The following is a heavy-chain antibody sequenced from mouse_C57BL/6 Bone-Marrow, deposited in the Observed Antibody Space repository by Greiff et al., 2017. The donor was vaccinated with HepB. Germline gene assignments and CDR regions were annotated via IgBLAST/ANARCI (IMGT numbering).Heavy chain of an antibody. Sequence: DVKLVESGGGLVQPGGSLKLSCAASGFTFSDYYMYWVRQTPEKRLEWVAYISNGGGSTYYPDTVKGRFTISRDNAKNTLYLQMSRLKSEDTAMYYCARPYYGSSYYYAMDYWGQGTSVTVSS. D-gene: IGHD1-1*01. J-gene: IGHJ4*01. CDR3: ARPYYGSSYYYAMDY. CDR1: GFTFSDYY. CDR2: ISNGGGST. V-gene: IGHV5-12*01.